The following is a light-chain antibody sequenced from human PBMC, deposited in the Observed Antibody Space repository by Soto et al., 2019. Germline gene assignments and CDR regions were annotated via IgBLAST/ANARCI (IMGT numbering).Light chain of an antibody. V-gene: IGKV3-15*01. CDR1: QSVSSN. J-gene: IGKJ5*01. Sequence: EIVMTQSPATLSXXXXXXXXXXXRASQSVSSNLAWYQQKPGQAPRLLIYGASTRATGIPARFSGSGSGTEFTLTISSLQSEDFAVYYCQQYNNWPPITFGQGTRLEIK. CDR2: GAS. CDR3: QQYNNWPPIT.